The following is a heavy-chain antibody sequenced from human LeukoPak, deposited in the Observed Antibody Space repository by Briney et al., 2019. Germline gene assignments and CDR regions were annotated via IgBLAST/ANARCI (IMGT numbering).Heavy chain of an antibody. D-gene: IGHD4-23*01. J-gene: IGHJ3*02. CDR2: ISSSSSYI. CDR1: GFTFSSYA. Sequence: PGGSLRLSCAASGFTFSSYAMSWVRQAPGKGLEWVSSISSSSSYIYYADSVKGRFTISRDNAKNSLYLQMKSLRDEDTAVYYCAREDGGKADIWGQGTMVTVSS. CDR3: AREDGGKADI. V-gene: IGHV3-21*01.